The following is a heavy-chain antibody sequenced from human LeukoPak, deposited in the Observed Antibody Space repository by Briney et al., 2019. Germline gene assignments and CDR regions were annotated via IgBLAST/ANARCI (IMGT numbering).Heavy chain of an antibody. J-gene: IGHJ5*02. CDR1: GDSISSGGYY. CDR3: ARRDYDFWSGYYWFDP. CDR2: IYFTGST. Sequence: PSETLSLTCTVSGDSISSGGYYWSWIRQHPGKGLEWIGYIYFTGSTYYNPSLKSRVTISVDTSKNHFSLKLSSVTAADTAVYYCARRDYDFWSGYYWFDPWGEGTLVTVSS. D-gene: IGHD3-3*01. V-gene: IGHV4-31*03.